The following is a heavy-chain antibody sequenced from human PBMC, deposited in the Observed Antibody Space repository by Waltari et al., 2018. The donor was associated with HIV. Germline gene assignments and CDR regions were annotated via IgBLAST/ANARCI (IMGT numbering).Heavy chain of an antibody. CDR1: GYSISRGYY. Sequence: QVQLQESGPGLVKPSETLSLTCTVPGYSISRGYYWGWIRQPPGKGLEWIGSIYHSGSTYYNPSLKSRVTISVDTSKNQFSLKLSSVTAADTAVYYCAREPAAAGTHDAFDIWGQGTMVTVSS. CDR3: AREPAAAGTHDAFDI. V-gene: IGHV4-38-2*02. D-gene: IGHD6-13*01. J-gene: IGHJ3*02. CDR2: IYHSGST.